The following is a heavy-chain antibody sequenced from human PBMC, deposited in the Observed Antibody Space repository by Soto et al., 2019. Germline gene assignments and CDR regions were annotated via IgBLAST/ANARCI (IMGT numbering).Heavy chain of an antibody. J-gene: IGHJ6*02. CDR1: GYTFTSYD. CDR3: ARVKWFGESYYYYYGMDV. D-gene: IGHD3-10*01. CDR2: TNPNSGNT. V-gene: IGHV1-8*01. Sequence: ASVKVSCKASGYTFTSYDINWVRQATGQGLEWMGWTNPNSGNTGYAQKFQGRVTMTRNTSISTAYMELSSLRSEDTAVYYCARVKWFGESYYYYYGMDVWGQGTTVTVSS.